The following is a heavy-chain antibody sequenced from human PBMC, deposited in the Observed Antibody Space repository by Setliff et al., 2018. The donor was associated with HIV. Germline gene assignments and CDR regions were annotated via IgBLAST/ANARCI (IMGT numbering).Heavy chain of an antibody. D-gene: IGHD3-10*01. Sequence: ASVKVSCKASGGTFSSYAISWVRQAPGQGLEWMVGIIPILGIANYAQKFQGRVTITADESTSTAYMELSSLRSEDTAVYYCARDLYGSSLGGMDVWGQGTTVTVSS. CDR1: GGTFSSYA. V-gene: IGHV1-69*10. J-gene: IGHJ6*02. CDR3: ARDLYGSSLGGMDV. CDR2: IIPILGIA.